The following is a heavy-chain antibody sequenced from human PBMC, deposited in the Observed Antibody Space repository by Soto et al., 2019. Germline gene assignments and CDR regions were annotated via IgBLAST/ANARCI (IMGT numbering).Heavy chain of an antibody. J-gene: IGHJ6*02. Sequence: SETLSLTCTVSGGSVSSGSYYWSWIRQPPGKGLEWIGYIYYSGSTNYNPSLKSRVTISVDTSKNQFSLKLRSVTAADTAVYYCARRGAATQYYYYGVDVWGQGTTLTVSS. D-gene: IGHD2-15*01. V-gene: IGHV4-61*01. CDR1: GGSVSSGSYY. CDR2: IYYSGST. CDR3: ARRGAATQYYYYGVDV.